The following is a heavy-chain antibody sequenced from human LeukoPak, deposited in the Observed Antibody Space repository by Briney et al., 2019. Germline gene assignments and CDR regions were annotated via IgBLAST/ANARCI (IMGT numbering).Heavy chain of an antibody. CDR3: AKDRGSSWYSDCFDY. V-gene: IGHV3-23*01. CDR1: GFTFSSYA. Sequence: GGSLRLSCAASGFTFSSYAMSWVRQAPGKGLEWVSAISGSGGSTYYADSVKGRFTISRDNSKNTLYLQMNSLRAEDTAVYYCAKDRGSSWYSDCFDYWGQGTLVTVSS. J-gene: IGHJ4*02. D-gene: IGHD6-13*01. CDR2: ISGSGGST.